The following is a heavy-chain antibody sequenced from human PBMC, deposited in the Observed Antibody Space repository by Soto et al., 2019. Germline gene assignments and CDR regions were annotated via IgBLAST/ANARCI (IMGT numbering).Heavy chain of an antibody. J-gene: IGHJ4*02. CDR3: ARGPSGDKVDY. V-gene: IGHV4-30-4*01. Sequence: QVQLQDSGPGLVKPSQTLARTCTVSGGSITAVNSCWSWLRQSPDKGLEWIGHIYNGWATYHNPSLTIRVTISVDTSNNQFSLKLSSVSAADTAVYYCARGPSGDKVDYWGQGTLVTVSS. CDR2: IYNGWAT. CDR1: GGSITAVNSC. D-gene: IGHD7-27*01.